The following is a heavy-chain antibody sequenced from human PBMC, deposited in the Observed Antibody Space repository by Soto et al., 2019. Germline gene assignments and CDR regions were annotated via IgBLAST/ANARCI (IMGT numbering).Heavy chain of an antibody. D-gene: IGHD3-3*01. J-gene: IGHJ5*02. V-gene: IGHV4-39*01. CDR3: ASLLYDFWSGSAWFDP. CDR1: GGSISSSSYY. CDR2: IYYSGST. Sequence: PSETLSLTCTVSGGSISSSSYYWGWIRQPPGKGLEWIGSIYYSGSTYYNPSLKSRVTISVDTSKNQFSLKLSSVTAADTAVYYCASLLYDFWSGSAWFDPWGQGTLVTVSS.